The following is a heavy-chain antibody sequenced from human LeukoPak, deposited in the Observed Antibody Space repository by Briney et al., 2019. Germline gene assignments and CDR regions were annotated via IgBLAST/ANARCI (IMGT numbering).Heavy chain of an antibody. CDR2: INHSGGT. Sequence: SDTLSLTCALYGGSFRGYYWSWIRQPPGKGLEWMGEINHSGGTNYNPSLKSRVTISVDTSKNQFSLKLSSVTAADTAVYYCARYRGSGWYDFAYWGQGTLVTVSS. D-gene: IGHD6-19*01. V-gene: IGHV4-34*01. CDR3: ARYRGSGWYDFAY. J-gene: IGHJ4*02. CDR1: GGSFRGYY.